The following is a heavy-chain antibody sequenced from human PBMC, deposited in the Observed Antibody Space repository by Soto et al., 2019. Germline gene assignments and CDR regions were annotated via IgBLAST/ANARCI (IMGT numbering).Heavy chain of an antibody. Sequence: QVHLQESGPGMVEPSGTLSLTCAVSGGSISSDHWWSWALQPPGTGLEWIGEIQHTGVTRNNPSLHSRVAMSVDKSKSQLSLKLSSLTAADTAVYYCARASYYFDSWGQGTLVTVSS. CDR2: IQHTGVT. V-gene: IGHV4-4*02. CDR1: GGSISSDHW. D-gene: IGHD3-10*01. CDR3: ARASYYFDS. J-gene: IGHJ4*02.